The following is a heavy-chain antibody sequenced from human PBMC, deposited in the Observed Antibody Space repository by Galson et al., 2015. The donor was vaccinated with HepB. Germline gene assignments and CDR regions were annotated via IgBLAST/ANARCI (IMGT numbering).Heavy chain of an antibody. J-gene: IGHJ4*02. CDR3: ARISYYGSGSYYPFDY. D-gene: IGHD3-10*01. CDR2: IDWDDDK. CDR1: GFSLSTSGMC. Sequence: PALVKPTQTLTLTCTFSGFSLSTSGMCVSWIRQPPGKALEWLAPIDWDDDKYYSTSLKTRLTISKDTSKNQVVLTMTNMDPVDTATYYCARISYYGSGSYYPFDYWGQGTLVTVSS. V-gene: IGHV2-70*01.